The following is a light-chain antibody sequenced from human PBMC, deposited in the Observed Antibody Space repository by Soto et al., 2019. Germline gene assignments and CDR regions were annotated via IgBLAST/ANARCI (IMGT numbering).Light chain of an antibody. J-gene: IGKJ4*01. V-gene: IGKV1-39*01. CDR1: QSIGGF. CDR3: QQSYSTTLP. CDR2: AAS. Sequence: DIQMTQSPSSLSVSVGDRVTITCRASQSIGGFLNWYQQKLGKAPKLLIYAASSLQSGVPSRLSGSGSGTDFTLTISSLQPEDFATYYCQQSYSTTLPFRGGTKVDIX.